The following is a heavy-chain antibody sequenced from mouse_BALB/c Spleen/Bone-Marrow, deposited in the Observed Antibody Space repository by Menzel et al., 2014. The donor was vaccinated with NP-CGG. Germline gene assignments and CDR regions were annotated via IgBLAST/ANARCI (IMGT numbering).Heavy chain of an antibody. CDR1: GYTFTSYW. CDR2: IYPGDGDT. D-gene: IGHD2-2*01. J-gene: IGHJ1*01. V-gene: IGHV1-87*01. Sequence: QVQLQQPGAELARPGASVKLSCKASGYTFTSYWMQWVTQRPGQGLEWIGAIYPGDGDTRYTQKFRGKATLTADKSSTTAYMQLSSLTSEDSAVYYCTRSGTSWLRRSWYFDVWGAGTTVTVAS. CDR3: TRSGTSWLRRSWYFDV.